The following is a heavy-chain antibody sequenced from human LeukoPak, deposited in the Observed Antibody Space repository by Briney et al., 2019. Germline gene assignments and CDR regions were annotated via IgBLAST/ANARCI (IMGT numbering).Heavy chain of an antibody. V-gene: IGHV4-39*01. Sequence: SETLSLTCTVSGGSISSSSYYWGWLRQPPGKGLEWIGSTYYTGSTYYNPSLKSRVTISVDTSKNQFSLKLSSATAADTAVYYCARLHYGGNYGYYYYYMDVWGKGTTVTVSS. D-gene: IGHD4-23*01. CDR2: TYYTGST. CDR1: GGSISSSSYY. J-gene: IGHJ6*03. CDR3: ARLHYGGNYGYYYYYMDV.